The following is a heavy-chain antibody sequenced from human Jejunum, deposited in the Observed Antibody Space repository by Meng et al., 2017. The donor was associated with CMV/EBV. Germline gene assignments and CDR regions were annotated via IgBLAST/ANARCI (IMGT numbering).Heavy chain of an antibody. CDR3: ARDLPGGTKGTWLDL. D-gene: IGHD1-14*01. Sequence: QVQLVQSGAEVTKPGXSVKVLCKASGYLFNNYGVSWVRQAPGQGPEWMGWISAYNDNTNYAQNFQGRFTMTTDTSTSTAYMELRSLRSDDTAVYYCARDLPGGTKGTWLDLWGQGTLVTVSS. CDR1: GYLFNNYG. CDR2: ISAYNDNT. V-gene: IGHV1-18*01. J-gene: IGHJ5*02.